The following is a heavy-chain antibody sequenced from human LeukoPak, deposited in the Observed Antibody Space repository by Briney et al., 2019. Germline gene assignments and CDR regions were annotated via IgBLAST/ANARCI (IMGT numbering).Heavy chain of an antibody. CDR3: AAGHFLTGYAI. CDR1: GGSISSGGYY. D-gene: IGHD3/OR15-3a*01. CDR2: IYYSGST. Sequence: RPSQTLSLTCTVSGGSISSGGYYWSWIRQHPGKGLEWIGYIYYSGSTYYNPSLKSRLTISVDRSKNQFSLKLNSVTAADTAVYYCAAGHFLTGYAIWGQGTLVTVSS. V-gene: IGHV4-31*09. J-gene: IGHJ4*02.